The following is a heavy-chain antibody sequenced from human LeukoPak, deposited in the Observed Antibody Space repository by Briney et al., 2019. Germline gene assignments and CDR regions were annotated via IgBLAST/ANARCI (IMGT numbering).Heavy chain of an antibody. D-gene: IGHD6-13*01. CDR3: ARVSSSFRSYYYYGMDV. CDR1: GGSFSGYY. V-gene: IGHV4-34*01. CDR2: INHSGST. J-gene: IGHJ6*02. Sequence: SETLSLTCAVYGGSFSGYYWSWIRQPPGKGLEWIGEINHSGSTNYNPSLKSRVTTSVDTSKNQFSLKLSSVTAADTAVYYCARVSSSFRSYYYYGMDVWGQGTTVTVSS.